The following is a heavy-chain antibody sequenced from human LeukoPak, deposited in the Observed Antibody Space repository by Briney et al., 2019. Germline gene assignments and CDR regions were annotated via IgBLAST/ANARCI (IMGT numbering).Heavy chain of an antibody. Sequence: GGSLRLSCAASGFTFSSYEMNWVRQAPGKGLEWVSYISSSGSTMYYADSVKGRFTISRDNAKNSLYLQMNSLRAEDTAVYYCARITSLIDYWGQGTLVTVSS. CDR2: ISSSGSTM. V-gene: IGHV3-48*03. J-gene: IGHJ4*02. CDR1: GFTFSSYE. CDR3: ARITSLIDY.